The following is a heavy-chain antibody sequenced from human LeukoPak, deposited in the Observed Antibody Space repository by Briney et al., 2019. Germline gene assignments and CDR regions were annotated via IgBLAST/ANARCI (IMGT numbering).Heavy chain of an antibody. Sequence: PGGSLRLSCAASGFTFDDYAMNWVRQAPGKGPEWVSGISWNSGNIGYADSVKGRFTISRDNAKNALYLQMNNLRPEDTALYYCAKGGAAAYYYYYPMDVWGQGTTVTVSS. CDR1: GFTFDDYA. J-gene: IGHJ6*02. V-gene: IGHV3-9*01. CDR2: ISWNSGNI. D-gene: IGHD6-13*01. CDR3: AKGGAAAYYYYYPMDV.